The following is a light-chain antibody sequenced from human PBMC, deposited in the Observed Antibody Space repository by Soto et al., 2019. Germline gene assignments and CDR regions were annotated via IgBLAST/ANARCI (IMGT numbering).Light chain of an antibody. V-gene: IGKV1-6*01. CDR1: QGIRHD. CDR3: QQVNVYPST. CDR2: AAS. J-gene: IGKJ4*01. Sequence: AIEMTQSPSSLSVSVGDRVTITCRASQGIRHDLGWYQQKPGKAPKLLIYAASTLHSGVPSRFSGGGSGTDFTLTISSLQPEDFATYYCQQVNVYPSTFGGGTKVDIK.